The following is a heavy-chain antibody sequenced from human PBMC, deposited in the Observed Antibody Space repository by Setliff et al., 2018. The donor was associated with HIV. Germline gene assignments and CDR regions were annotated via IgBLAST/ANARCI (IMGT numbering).Heavy chain of an antibody. CDR2: IYPRGST. D-gene: IGHD3-22*01. V-gene: IGHV4-61*02. J-gene: IGHJ4*02. CDR3: ARDPVEGYYDSSGPDY. Sequence: SETLSLTCTVSGGSISSGSYYWSWIRQPAGKGLEWIGRIYPRGSTNYNPSLKSRVTISVDTSKNQFSLKLSSVTAADTAVYYCARDPVEGYYDSSGPDYWGQGTLVTSPQ. CDR1: GGSISSGSYY.